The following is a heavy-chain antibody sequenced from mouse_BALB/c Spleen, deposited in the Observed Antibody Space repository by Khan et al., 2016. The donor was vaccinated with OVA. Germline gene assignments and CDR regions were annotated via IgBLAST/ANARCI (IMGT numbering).Heavy chain of an antibody. CDR1: GYSFTNYY. CDR2: IDPFNGGT. J-gene: IGHJ4*01. CDR3: DRGGLELRAYALDY. V-gene: IGHV1S135*01. Sequence: EVQRVESGPELMKPGTSMKISCTTSGYSFTNYYIHWVKQSPGKSLEWIGYIDPFNGGTGYNQRFKGKAILTLDKSSSTAYLHLSSLKSADSALFYGDRGGLELRAYALDYWGQGTSVTVSS. D-gene: IGHD1-1*01.